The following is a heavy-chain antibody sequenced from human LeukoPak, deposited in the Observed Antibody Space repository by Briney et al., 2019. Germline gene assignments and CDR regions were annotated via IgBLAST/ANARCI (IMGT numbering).Heavy chain of an antibody. CDR2: ISWNSGSI. V-gene: IGHV3-9*01. D-gene: IGHD2-2*01. CDR3: AKLPEDIVVVPAAMGAFDI. Sequence: SLRLSCAASGFTFDDYAMHWLRQAPGKGVEWVSGISWNSGSIGYADSVKGRFTISRDNAKNSLYLQMNSLRAEDTALYYCAKLPEDIVVVPAAMGAFDIWGQGTMVTVSS. CDR1: GFTFDDYA. J-gene: IGHJ3*02.